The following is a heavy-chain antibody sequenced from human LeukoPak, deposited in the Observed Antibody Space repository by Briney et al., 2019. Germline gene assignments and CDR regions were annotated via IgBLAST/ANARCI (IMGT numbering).Heavy chain of an antibody. J-gene: IGHJ2*01. CDR3: ARPPIGYSGYPEVGYFDL. CDR2: IYYSGSS. D-gene: IGHD5-12*01. CDR1: GGSISSGSYY. Sequence: PSETLSLTCTVSGGSISSGSYYWSWIRQPPGKGLEWIGYIYYSGSSNYNPSLKSRVTISVDTSKNQFSLKLSSVTAADTAVYYCARPPIGYSGYPEVGYFDLWGRGTLVTVSS. V-gene: IGHV4-61*01.